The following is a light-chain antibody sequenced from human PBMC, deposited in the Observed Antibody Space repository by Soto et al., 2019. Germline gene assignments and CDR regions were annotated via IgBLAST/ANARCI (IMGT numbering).Light chain of an antibody. Sequence: QSVLTQTPSASASVGASVKLTCTLSTGHNTYAIAWHQQQPNKGPRYLMNLNSDGSHTKGDGIPDRFSGSSSGAVRYLTISSLQSEDEADYYCQTWGTGTVVFGGGTKLTVL. CDR2: LNSDGSH. CDR1: TGHNTYA. J-gene: IGLJ3*02. V-gene: IGLV4-69*01. CDR3: QTWGTGTVV.